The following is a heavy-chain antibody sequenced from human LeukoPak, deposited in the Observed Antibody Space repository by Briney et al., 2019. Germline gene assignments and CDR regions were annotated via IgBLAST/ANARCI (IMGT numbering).Heavy chain of an antibody. Sequence: ASGKVSCKASRYTFTSYGISWVRQAPGQGLEWMGWISGYNGNTNYAQKLQRRVTMTTDTPTSTAYMELRSLRSDDTAVYYCARDRGYSRIDYWGQGTMVTVSS. D-gene: IGHD6-13*01. CDR3: ARDRGYSRIDY. J-gene: IGHJ4*02. CDR1: RYTFTSYG. V-gene: IGHV1-18*01. CDR2: ISGYNGNT.